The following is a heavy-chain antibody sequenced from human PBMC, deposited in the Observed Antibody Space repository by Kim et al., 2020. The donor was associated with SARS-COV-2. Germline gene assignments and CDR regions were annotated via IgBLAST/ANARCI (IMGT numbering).Heavy chain of an antibody. V-gene: IGHV3-11*05. Sequence: NYVDPVTGRFTISRDNAKKSLSLQMNSLTPEDTAVYYCVREPASWGQGTLVTVSS. J-gene: IGHJ5*02. CDR3: VREPAS.